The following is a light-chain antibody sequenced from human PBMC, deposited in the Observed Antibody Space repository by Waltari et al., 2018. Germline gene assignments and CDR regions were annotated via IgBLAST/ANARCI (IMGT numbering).Light chain of an antibody. V-gene: IGLV2-14*03. CDR3: SSYTSSSTPYV. CDR2: DVS. J-gene: IGLJ1*01. CDR1: SSDVGGYNY. Sequence: QSALTQPASVSGSPGQSITISCTGTSSDVGGYNYVSWYQQHPGQAPKLMIYDVSNRPSGVSKRFSGSKSGNTASLTISGLQAEDEADYYCSSYTSSSTPYVFGTGTKVTVL.